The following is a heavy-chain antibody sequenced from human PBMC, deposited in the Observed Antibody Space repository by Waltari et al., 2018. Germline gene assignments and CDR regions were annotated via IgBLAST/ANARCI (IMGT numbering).Heavy chain of an antibody. J-gene: IGHJ5*02. V-gene: IGHV4-38-2*01. D-gene: IGHD4-17*01. CDR1: GYSISRGYY. Sequence: QVQLQESGPGLVKPSETLSLTCAGSGYSISRGYYWGWTRQPPGKGLEWIGSIYHSGSTYYNPSLKSRVTISVDTSKNQFSLKLSSVTAADTAVYYCARHGTTVNTLRSGWFDPWGQGTLVTVSS. CDR2: IYHSGST. CDR3: ARHGTTVNTLRSGWFDP.